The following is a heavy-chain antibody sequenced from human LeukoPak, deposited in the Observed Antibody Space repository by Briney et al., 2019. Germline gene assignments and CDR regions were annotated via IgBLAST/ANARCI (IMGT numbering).Heavy chain of an antibody. CDR2: IYTVGST. CDR3: ARGDYVLDS. Sequence: PGGSLRLSCAASGFTVSSNYMTWVRQAPGKGLGWVSFIYTVGSTYYADSVKGRFTISRDNSKNTLFLQMNSLRLEDTAVYYCARGDYVLDSWGQGTLVTVSS. J-gene: IGHJ4*02. D-gene: IGHD4-17*01. CDR1: GFTVSSNY. V-gene: IGHV3-66*02.